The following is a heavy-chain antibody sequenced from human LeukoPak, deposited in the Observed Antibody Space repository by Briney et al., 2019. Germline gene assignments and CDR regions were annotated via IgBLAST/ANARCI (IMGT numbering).Heavy chain of an antibody. V-gene: IGHV4-31*03. J-gene: IGHJ3*02. CDR2: IYYSGST. CDR3: ARARPQDAFDI. CDR1: GGSISSGGYY. Sequence: SETLSLTCTVSGGSISSGGYYWCWIRQHPGKGLEWIGYIYYSGSTYYNPSLKSRVTISVDTSKNQFSLKLSSVTAADTAVYYCARARPQDAFDIWGQGTMVTVSS.